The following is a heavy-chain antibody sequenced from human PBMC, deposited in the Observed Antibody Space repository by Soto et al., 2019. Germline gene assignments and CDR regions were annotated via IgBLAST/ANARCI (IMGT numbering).Heavy chain of an antibody. CDR3: AKGGYNYGFLFDC. CDR2: IDNSGGIT. V-gene: IGHV3-23*05. Sequence: EVQLLESGGGLVQPGGSLRLSCAASGFTFSTYAMSWVRQAPGKGLEWVSTIDNSGGITYYADSVKGRFTISRDNSNNTLYLQINSLRAEDTAVYYCAKGGYNYGFLFDCWGQGTLVTVSS. D-gene: IGHD5-18*01. CDR1: GFTFSTYA. J-gene: IGHJ4*02.